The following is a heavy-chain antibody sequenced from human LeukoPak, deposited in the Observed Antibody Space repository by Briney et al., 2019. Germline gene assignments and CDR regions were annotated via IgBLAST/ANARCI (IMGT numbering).Heavy chain of an antibody. D-gene: IGHD6-19*01. V-gene: IGHV3-23*01. Sequence: PGGSLRLSCAASGFTFSSYSMNWVRQAPGKGLEWVSTSGSGGTPFYTESVKGRFTISRDSSKNTLYLQMNSLRAEDTALYYCAKGSSGWYPHFDHWGQGTLVTVSS. CDR3: AKGSSGWYPHFDH. J-gene: IGHJ4*01. CDR2: SGSGGTP. CDR1: GFTFSSYS.